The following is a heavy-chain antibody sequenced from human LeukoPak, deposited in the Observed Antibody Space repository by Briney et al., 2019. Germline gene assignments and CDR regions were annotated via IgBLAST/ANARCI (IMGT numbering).Heavy chain of an antibody. V-gene: IGHV3-21*01. CDR1: GFTFSSYS. Sequence: GGSLRLSCAASGFTFSSYSMNWVRQAPGEGLEWVSSISSSSSYIYYADSVKGRFTISRDNAKNSLYLQMNSLRAEDTAVYYCERDHYDYVWGSYRYFSLFDYWGQGTLVSVSS. CDR3: ERDHYDYVWGSYRYFSLFDY. J-gene: IGHJ4*02. CDR2: ISSSSSYI. D-gene: IGHD3-16*02.